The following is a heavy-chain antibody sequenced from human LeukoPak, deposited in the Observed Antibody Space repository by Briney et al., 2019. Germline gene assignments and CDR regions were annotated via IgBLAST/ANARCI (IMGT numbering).Heavy chain of an antibody. CDR2: LNADGNSI. CDR3: AGAYSAYDPFDY. J-gene: IGHJ4*02. CDR1: GFTFSNYW. V-gene: IGHV3-74*01. D-gene: IGHD5-12*01. Sequence: GGSLRLSCAASGFTFSNYWMHWVRQAPGKGLVWVSRLNADGNSIPYADSVRGRFTISRDNAKNTVHLQMNSLRVEDTAIYFCAGAYSAYDPFDYWGQGILVTVSS.